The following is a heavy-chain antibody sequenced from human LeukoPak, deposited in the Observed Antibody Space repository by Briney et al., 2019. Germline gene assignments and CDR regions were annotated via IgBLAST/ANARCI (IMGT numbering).Heavy chain of an antibody. CDR1: GFTFSSNS. J-gene: IGHJ4*02. D-gene: IGHD3/OR15-3a*01. Sequence: PGGSLRLSCAASGFTFSSNSMNWVRQAPGRGLEWVSSISSDSSYIVYADSVRGRFTISRDDAKSSVFLQMNNLRAEDTGVYYCARFETRGTGDFDNWGQGTLVTVSS. CDR2: ISSDSSYI. V-gene: IGHV3-21*06. CDR3: ARFETRGTGDFDN.